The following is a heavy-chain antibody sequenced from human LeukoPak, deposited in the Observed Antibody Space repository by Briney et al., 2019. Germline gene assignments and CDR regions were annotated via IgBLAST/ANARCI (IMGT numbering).Heavy chain of an antibody. CDR3: AKLPYCSGGSCYSGDYYYYGMDV. J-gene: IGHJ6*02. V-gene: IGHV3-30*18. D-gene: IGHD2-15*01. Sequence: PGGSLRLSCAASGFTFSSYSMHWVRQAPGKGLEWVAVISYDGSNKYYADSVKGRFTISRDNSKNTLYLQMNSLRAEDTAVYYCAKLPYCSGGSCYSGDYYYYGMDVWGQGTTVTVSS. CDR2: ISYDGSNK. CDR1: GFTFSSYS.